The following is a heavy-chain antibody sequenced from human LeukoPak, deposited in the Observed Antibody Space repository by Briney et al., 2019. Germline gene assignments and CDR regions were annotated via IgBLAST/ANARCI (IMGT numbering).Heavy chain of an antibody. CDR1: GFTFSSYG. D-gene: IGHD6-19*01. CDR3: ARETNSGWLFFDY. J-gene: IGHJ4*02. Sequence: GGSLRLPCAASGFTFSSYGVHWVRQAPGKGLEWVAGTSYDGGNKYYADSVKGRFTISRDNPKNTLYLQMNSLRADDTAVYYCARETNSGWLFFDYWGQGTLVTVSS. V-gene: IGHV3-30*03. CDR2: TSYDGGNK.